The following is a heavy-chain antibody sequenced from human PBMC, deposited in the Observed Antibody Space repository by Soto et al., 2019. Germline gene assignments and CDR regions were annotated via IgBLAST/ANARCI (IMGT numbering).Heavy chain of an antibody. CDR3: AREAGRWFDP. J-gene: IGHJ5*02. V-gene: IGHV1-46*01. Sequence: ASVKVSCKASGYTFTSYYMHWVRQAPGQGLEWMGIINPSGGSTSYAQKFQGRVTISADKSTSTAYLQWNSLKASDTAIYYCAREAGRWFDPWGQGTLVTVSS. CDR2: INPSGGST. CDR1: GYTFTSYY.